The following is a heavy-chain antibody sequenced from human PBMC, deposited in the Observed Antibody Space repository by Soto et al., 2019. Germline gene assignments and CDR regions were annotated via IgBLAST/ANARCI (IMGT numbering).Heavy chain of an antibody. CDR3: ARATPSYDFWSGYHNWFDP. CDR1: GGSISSYY. V-gene: IGHV4-59*01. CDR2: IYYSGST. Sequence: PSETLSLTCTVSGGSISSYYWSWIRQPPGKGLEWIGYIYYSGSTNYNPSLKSRVTISVDTSKNQFSLKLSSVTAADTAMYYCARATPSYDFWSGYHNWFDPWGQGTLVTVSS. D-gene: IGHD3-3*01. J-gene: IGHJ5*02.